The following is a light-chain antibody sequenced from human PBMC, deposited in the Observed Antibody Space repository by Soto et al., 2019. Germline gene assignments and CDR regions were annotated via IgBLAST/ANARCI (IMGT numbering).Light chain of an antibody. Sequence: QLVLTQSPSASASLGASVKLTCTLSSGHSSFAVAWHQQQPEKGPRYLMKVNSEDTYSKGDGIPDRFSGSSSGADRYLTISSLQSEDEADYYCQTWVSGSHVVFGGGTKVTVL. CDR3: QTWVSGSHVV. J-gene: IGLJ2*01. CDR1: SGHSSFA. CDR2: VNSEDTY. V-gene: IGLV4-69*01.